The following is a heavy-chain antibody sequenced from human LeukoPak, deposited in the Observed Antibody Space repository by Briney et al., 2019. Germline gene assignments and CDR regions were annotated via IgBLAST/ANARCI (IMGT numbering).Heavy chain of an antibody. Sequence: PGGSLRLFCAASGFTFNTYSMTWARQAPGKGLEWVSTISDSGGGTYYAHSVKGRFTISRDNSKNTLYLQMNSLRADDTAVYYCDGADFWGQGTLVTVSS. CDR2: ISDSGGGT. D-gene: IGHD1-26*01. CDR1: GFTFNTYS. CDR3: DGADF. J-gene: IGHJ4*02. V-gene: IGHV3-23*01.